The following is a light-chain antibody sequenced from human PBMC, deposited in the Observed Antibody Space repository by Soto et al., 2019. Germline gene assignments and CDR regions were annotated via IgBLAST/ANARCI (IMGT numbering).Light chain of an antibody. CDR3: SSYTRLTTRVR. Sequence: QSSLTQPASVSGSPGQSITISCTGTSSDVGGYNYVSWYQQHPGKAPKLMIYEVSNRPSGVSNRFSGSKSGNTASLTISGLQAEDEADYYCSSYTRLTTRVRLGARTKVTVL. CDR2: EVS. V-gene: IGLV2-14*01. CDR1: SSDVGGYNY. J-gene: IGLJ2*01.